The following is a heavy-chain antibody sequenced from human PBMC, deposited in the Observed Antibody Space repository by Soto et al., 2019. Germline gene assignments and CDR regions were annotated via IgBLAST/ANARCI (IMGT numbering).Heavy chain of an antibody. CDR3: ARDEHNWNYKRRYYYYGMDV. Sequence: GGPVKISFNASGYTFTSSVIIGVRQAPGKRHEWMGWISAYNGNTNYAQKLQGRVTMTTDTSTSTAYMELRSLRSDDTAVYYCARDEHNWNYKRRYYYYGMDVWGQGTTVTVSS. J-gene: IGHJ6*02. CDR2: ISAYNGNT. D-gene: IGHD1-7*01. V-gene: IGHV1-18*01. CDR1: GYTFTSSV.